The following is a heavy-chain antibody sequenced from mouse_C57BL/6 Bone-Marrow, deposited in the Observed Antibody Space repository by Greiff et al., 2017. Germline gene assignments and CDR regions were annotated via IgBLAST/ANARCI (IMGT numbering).Heavy chain of an antibody. Sequence: QVQLQQSGAELARPGASVKLSCKASGYTFTSYGISWVKQSTGQGLEWIGEIYPRSGNTYYNEKFKGKATLTADKSSSTAYMELRSLTSEDSAVYFCARWGYYYGTMDYWGQGTSVTVSS. D-gene: IGHD1-1*01. V-gene: IGHV1-81*01. CDR3: ARWGYYYGTMDY. CDR2: IYPRSGNT. J-gene: IGHJ4*01. CDR1: GYTFTSYG.